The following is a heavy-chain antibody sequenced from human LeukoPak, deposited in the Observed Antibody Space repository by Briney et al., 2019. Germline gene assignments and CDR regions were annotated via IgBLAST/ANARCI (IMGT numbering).Heavy chain of an antibody. CDR3: ARSSSWRESRGGRDY. CDR2: ISTSGSTI. J-gene: IGHJ4*02. V-gene: IGHV3-48*03. Sequence: GGSLRLSCAASGFTFSSYEMNWVRQAPGKGLEWVSYISTSGSTIYYADSVKGRFTISRDNAKNSLYLQVNSLRAEDTAVYYCARSSSWRESRGGRDYWGQGTLVTVSS. CDR1: GFTFSSYE. D-gene: IGHD6-13*01.